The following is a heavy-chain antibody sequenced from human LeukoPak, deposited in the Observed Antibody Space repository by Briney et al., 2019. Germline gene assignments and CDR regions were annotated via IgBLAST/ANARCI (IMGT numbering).Heavy chain of an antibody. V-gene: IGHV1-8*03. CDR3: ATVSYDILGAFDI. J-gene: IGHJ3*02. CDR2: MNPNSGNT. CDR1: GYTFTSYD. Sequence: ASVKVSCKASGYTFTSYDINWVRQATGQGLEWMGWMNPNSGNTGYAQKFQGRVTITRNTSISTAYMELSSLRSEDTAVYYCATVSYDILGAFDIWGQGTMVTVSS. D-gene: IGHD3-9*01.